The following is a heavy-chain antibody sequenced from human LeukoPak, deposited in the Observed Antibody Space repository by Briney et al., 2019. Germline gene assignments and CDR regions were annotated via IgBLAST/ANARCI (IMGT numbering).Heavy chain of an antibody. CDR1: GFTFSDYY. J-gene: IGHJ4*02. D-gene: IGHD1-1*01. V-gene: IGHV3-23*01. CDR2: ISGSGSST. Sequence: GGSLRLSCAASGFTFSDYYMSWIRQAPGKGLEWVSGISGSGSSTYYADSVKGRFTISRDNSKNTMYVQMNSLRAEDTALYYCATRTGASPYYFDYWGQGILVTVSS. CDR3: ATRTGASPYYFDY.